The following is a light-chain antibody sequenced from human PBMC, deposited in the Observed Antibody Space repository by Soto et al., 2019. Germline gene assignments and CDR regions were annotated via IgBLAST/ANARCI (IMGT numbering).Light chain of an antibody. Sequence: QSALTQPASVSGSPGQSITISCTGSSSDIGAYNYVSWYQHHPGTAPQVVIYDVRNRPSGVSNRFSGSKSGNTSSLTISGLQAEDEAEYYCTTYTSSTTMVFGTETKVTVL. CDR3: TTYTSSTTMV. CDR1: SSDIGAYNY. V-gene: IGLV2-14*03. CDR2: DVR. J-gene: IGLJ1*01.